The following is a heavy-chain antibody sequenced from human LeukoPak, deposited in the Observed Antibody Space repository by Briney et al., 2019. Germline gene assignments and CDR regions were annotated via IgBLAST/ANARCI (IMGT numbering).Heavy chain of an antibody. Sequence: GASVKVSCKASGGTFSSYAIRWVRQAPGQGLEWMGGIIPIFGTANYAQKFQGRVTITTDESTSTAYMEQSSLRSEDTAVYYCARVWEEGYYGSGSYVSWFDPWGQGTLVTVSS. CDR1: GGTFSSYA. V-gene: IGHV1-69*05. D-gene: IGHD3-10*01. CDR2: IIPIFGTA. CDR3: ARVWEEGYYGSGSYVSWFDP. J-gene: IGHJ5*02.